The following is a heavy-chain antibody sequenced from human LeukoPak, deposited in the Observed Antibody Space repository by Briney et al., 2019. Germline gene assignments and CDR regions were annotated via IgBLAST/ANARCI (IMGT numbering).Heavy chain of an antibody. CDR2: IYYSGST. CDR3: ARLIPHATYSSSCGGCSNGGFDY. D-gene: IGHD6-13*01. Sequence: PSETLSLTCTVSGGSISSSSYYWGWIRQPPGKGLEWIGSIYYSGSTYYNPSLKSRVTISVDTSKNQFSLKLSSVTAADTAVYYCARLIPHATYSSSCGGCSNGGFDYWGQGTLVTVSS. CDR1: GGSISSSSYY. V-gene: IGHV4-39*01. J-gene: IGHJ4*02.